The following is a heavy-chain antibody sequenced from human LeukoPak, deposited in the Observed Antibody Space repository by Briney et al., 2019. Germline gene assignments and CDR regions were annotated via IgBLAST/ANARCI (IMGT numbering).Heavy chain of an antibody. V-gene: IGHV1-46*01. Sequence: ASVKVSCKASGYTFTSYYMHWVRQAPGQGLEWMGIINPSGGSTSYAQKFQGRVTMTRDTSTSTVYMELSSLRSEDTAVYYCAGGGYDSSALGPDYYYGMDVWGQGTTVTVSS. CDR1: GYTFTSYY. J-gene: IGHJ6*02. CDR3: AGGGYDSSALGPDYYYGMDV. CDR2: INPSGGST. D-gene: IGHD3-22*01.